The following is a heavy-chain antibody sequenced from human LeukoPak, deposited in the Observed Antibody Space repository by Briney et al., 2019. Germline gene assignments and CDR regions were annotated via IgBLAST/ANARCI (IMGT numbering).Heavy chain of an antibody. CDR3: ARDLSVVVIAVTLDY. Sequence: GGSLRLSCAASGFTFSSYSMHWVRQAPGKGLEWVAVISFDGSYKFYADSVKGRFTISRDNSKNTLYLQMNFLRAEDTAVYYCARDLSVVVIAVTLDYWGQGTLVTVSS. CDR1: GFTFSSYS. V-gene: IGHV3-30*04. D-gene: IGHD2-15*01. J-gene: IGHJ4*02. CDR2: ISFDGSYK.